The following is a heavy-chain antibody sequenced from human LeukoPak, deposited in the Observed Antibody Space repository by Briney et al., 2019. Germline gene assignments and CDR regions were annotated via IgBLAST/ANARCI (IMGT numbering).Heavy chain of an antibody. Sequence: SETLSLTCTVSGGSISGYYWSWIRQPAGKGLEWIGRIYSSGSTNYNPSLKSRVTMSVDTSKNQFSLNLSSVTAADTAAYYCARGDSTNQDGDYYGLDVWGQGTTVTVSS. CDR3: ARGDSTNQDGDYYGLDV. CDR1: GGSISGYY. V-gene: IGHV4-4*07. CDR2: IYSSGST. D-gene: IGHD5/OR15-5a*01. J-gene: IGHJ6*02.